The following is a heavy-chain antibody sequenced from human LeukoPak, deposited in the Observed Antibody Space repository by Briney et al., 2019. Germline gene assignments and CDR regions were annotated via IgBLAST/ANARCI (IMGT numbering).Heavy chain of an antibody. CDR3: ARSDGGRWLHIDY. V-gene: IGHV4-59*01. CDR2: IYYSGST. CDR1: GGSISSYY. J-gene: IGHJ4*02. D-gene: IGHD5-24*01. Sequence: SETLSLTCTVSGGSISSYYWGWIRQPPGKGLEWIGYIYYSGSTNYNPSLKSRVTISVDTSKNQFSLKLSSVTAADTAVYYCARSDGGRWLHIDYWGQGTLVTVSS.